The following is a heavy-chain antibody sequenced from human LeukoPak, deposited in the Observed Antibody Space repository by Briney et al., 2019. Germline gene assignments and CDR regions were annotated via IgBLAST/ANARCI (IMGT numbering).Heavy chain of an antibody. D-gene: IGHD2-21*02. CDR3: ARDGRCGGDCYAS. J-gene: IGHJ4*02. Sequence: GGSLRLSCAASGFSFSSYTMNWVRQAPGKGLEWVSIISSSSSYIYYADSVEGRFTISRDNAKNALYLQMNSLRVEDTAVYYCARDGRCGGDCYASWGQGTLVTVSS. CDR1: GFSFSSYT. CDR2: ISSSSSYI. V-gene: IGHV3-21*01.